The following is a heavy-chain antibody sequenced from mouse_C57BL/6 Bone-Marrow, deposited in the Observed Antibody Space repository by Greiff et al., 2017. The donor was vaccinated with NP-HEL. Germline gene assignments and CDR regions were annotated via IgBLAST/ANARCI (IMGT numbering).Heavy chain of an antibody. V-gene: IGHV14-1*01. CDR1: GFNIKDYY. CDR2: IDPEDGDT. Sequence: EVQLQQSGAELVRPGASVKLSCTASGFNIKDYYMHWVKQRPEQGLEWIGRIDPEDGDTEYAPKFQGKATMTADTSSNTAYLQLSSLTSEDTAVYYCTTSVYYYAWFAYWGQGTLVTVAA. D-gene: IGHD1-1*01. J-gene: IGHJ3*01. CDR3: TTSVYYYAWFAY.